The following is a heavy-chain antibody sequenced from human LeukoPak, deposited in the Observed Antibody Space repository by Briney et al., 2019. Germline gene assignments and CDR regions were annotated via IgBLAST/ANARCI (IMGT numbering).Heavy chain of an antibody. Sequence: ASAKVSCKASGYTFTSYGIGWVRQAPGQGLEWMGWISAYNGNTNYAQKLQGRVTMTTDTSTSTAYMELRSLGSDDTAVYYCARDLRAYSSTTQIVDYWGQGTLVTVSS. CDR2: ISAYNGNT. J-gene: IGHJ4*02. V-gene: IGHV1-18*01. CDR3: ARDLRAYSSTTQIVDY. D-gene: IGHD6-13*01. CDR1: GYTFTSYG.